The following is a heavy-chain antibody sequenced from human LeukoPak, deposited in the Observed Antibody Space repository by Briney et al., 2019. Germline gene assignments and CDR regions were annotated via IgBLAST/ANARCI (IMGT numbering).Heavy chain of an antibody. D-gene: IGHD3-10*01. CDR2: MNPNSGNT. J-gene: IGHJ3*02. Sequence: KPGASVKVSCKASGYTFTSYDINWVRQATGQGLEWMGWMNPNSGNTGYAQKFQGRVTMTRNTSISTAYMELSSLRSEDTAVYYCARRRKNRITMVRGVRAIDAFDIWGQGTMVTVSS. V-gene: IGHV1-8*01. CDR3: ARRRKNRITMVRGVRAIDAFDI. CDR1: GYTFTSYD.